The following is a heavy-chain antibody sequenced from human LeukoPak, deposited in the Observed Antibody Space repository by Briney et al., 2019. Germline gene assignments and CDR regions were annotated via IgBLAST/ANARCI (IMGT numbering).Heavy chain of an antibody. CDR3: ARPHASYYDILTDRDAFDI. Sequence: PGGSLRLSCAASGFTFSSYSMNWVRQAPGKGLEWVSYISSSSTIYYADSVKGRFTISRDNAKNSLYLQMNSLRAEDTAVYYCARPHASYYDILTDRDAFDIWGQGTMVTVSS. CDR1: GFTFSSYS. D-gene: IGHD3-9*01. CDR2: ISSSSTI. V-gene: IGHV3-48*01. J-gene: IGHJ3*02.